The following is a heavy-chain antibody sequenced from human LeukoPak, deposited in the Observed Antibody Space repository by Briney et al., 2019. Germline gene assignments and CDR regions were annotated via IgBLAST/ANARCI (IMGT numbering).Heavy chain of an antibody. D-gene: IGHD3-3*01. CDR1: GGSFSGYY. V-gene: IGHV4-34*01. CDR2: INHSGST. CDR3: ARGRFLEWLLYNWFDP. Sequence: PSETLSLTCAVYGGSFSGYYWSWIRQPPGKGREWGGEINHSGSTNYNPTLKSRVTISVDTSKNQFSLKLSSVTAADTAVYYCARGRFLEWLLYNWFDPWGQGTLVTVSS. J-gene: IGHJ5*02.